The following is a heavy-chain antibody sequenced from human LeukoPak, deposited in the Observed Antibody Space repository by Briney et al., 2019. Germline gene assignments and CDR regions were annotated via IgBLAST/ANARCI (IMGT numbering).Heavy chain of an antibody. Sequence: SVKVSCKASGGTFSSYAISWVRQAPGQGLEWMGGIIPIFGTANYAQKFQGRVAITADESTSTAYMELSSLRSEDTAVYYCASLDDYVWGSYRYTPFDYWGQGTLVTVSS. CDR1: GGTFSSYA. V-gene: IGHV1-69*13. CDR2: IIPIFGTA. D-gene: IGHD3-16*02. CDR3: ASLDDYVWGSYRYTPFDY. J-gene: IGHJ4*02.